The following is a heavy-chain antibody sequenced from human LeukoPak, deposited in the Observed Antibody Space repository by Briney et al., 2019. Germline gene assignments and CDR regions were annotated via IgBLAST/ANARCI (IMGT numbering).Heavy chain of an antibody. Sequence: SETLSLTCTVSGGSISSYYWSWIRQPPGKGLEWIGYIYYSGSTDYNPSLKGRVTISADTSKNQFSLRLSSVTAADTAVYYCAREFYYYDSSGYYLYYFDHWGQGTLVTVSS. CDR1: GGSISSYY. V-gene: IGHV4-59*01. J-gene: IGHJ4*02. CDR3: AREFYYYDSSGYYLYYFDH. D-gene: IGHD3-22*01. CDR2: IYYSGST.